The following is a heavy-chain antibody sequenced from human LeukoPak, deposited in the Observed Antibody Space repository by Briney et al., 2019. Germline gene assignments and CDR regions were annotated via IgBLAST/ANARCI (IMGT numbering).Heavy chain of an antibody. Sequence: SETLSITCTVSGGSISSYYWSWIRQPRGKGLEWIGYIYHSGSTNYNLSLQSPVTISVDTSKNQFSLKLTAVTAADTAVYYCARHWDYWGQGILVTVSS. CDR1: GGSISSYY. CDR2: IYHSGST. V-gene: IGHV4-59*08. J-gene: IGHJ4*02. CDR3: ARHWDY.